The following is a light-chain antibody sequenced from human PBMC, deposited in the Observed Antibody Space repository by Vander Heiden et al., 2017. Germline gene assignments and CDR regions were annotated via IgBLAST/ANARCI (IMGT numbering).Light chain of an antibody. CDR3: QQRSSSPLT. V-gene: IGKV3-11*01. Sequence: EIVLTQSPATLSLSPGERATPSCRASQSVSTYLAWYQQKPGQAPRLLIYDASNRATGIPARFSGGGSGTDFTLTISSLEPEDFAVYFCQQRSSSPLTFGGGTKVEIK. CDR1: QSVSTY. CDR2: DAS. J-gene: IGKJ4*01.